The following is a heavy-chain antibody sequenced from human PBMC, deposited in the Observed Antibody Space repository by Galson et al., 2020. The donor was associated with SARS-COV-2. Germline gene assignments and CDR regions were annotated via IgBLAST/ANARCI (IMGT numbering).Heavy chain of an antibody. CDR3: ARFRGGFDI. D-gene: IGHD3-10*01. CDR1: GGSISTYY. J-gene: IGHJ3*02. V-gene: IGHV4-59*08. CDR2: IYYSGST. Sequence: ASETLSPTCPVSGGSISTYYWSWIRQLPGKGLEWIGSIYYSGSTNYNPSLKSRLTISLDRSKNQFSLKLSSVTAADTAGYYCARFRGGFDIWGQGTMVAVSS.